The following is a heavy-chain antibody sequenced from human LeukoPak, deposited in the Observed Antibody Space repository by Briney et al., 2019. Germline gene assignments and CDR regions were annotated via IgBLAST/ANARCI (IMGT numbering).Heavy chain of an antibody. CDR1: GFTFSSYS. CDR3: ARELYSDFDY. CDR2: ISSSSSTI. D-gene: IGHD2-2*02. Sequence: PGGALRLSCAASGFTFSSYSMNWVRQAPGKGLEWVSYISSSSSTIYYAASVKVRFTISRDNPKNSLSLQMNSLRAEDTAVYYCARELYSDFDYWGQGTLVTVSS. J-gene: IGHJ4*02. V-gene: IGHV3-48*01.